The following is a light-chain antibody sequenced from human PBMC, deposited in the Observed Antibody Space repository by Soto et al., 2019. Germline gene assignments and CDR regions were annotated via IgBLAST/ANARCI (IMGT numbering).Light chain of an antibody. CDR3: SSYTSTITLV. Sequence: QSVLTQPASVSGSPGQSITISCTGASSDVGGYNYVSWYQQHPGKAPKLMIYDVSNRPSGVSNRFSGSKSGNTASLSISGLQAEDEAHYYCSSYTSTITLVFGGGTKLTVL. J-gene: IGLJ2*01. V-gene: IGLV2-14*03. CDR2: DVS. CDR1: SSDVGGYNY.